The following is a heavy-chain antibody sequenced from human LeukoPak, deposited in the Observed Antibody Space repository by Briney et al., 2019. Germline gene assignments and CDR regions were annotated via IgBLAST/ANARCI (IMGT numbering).Heavy chain of an antibody. CDR2: ISYDGSNK. Sequence: GGSLRLSCAASGFTFSSYAMHWVRQAPGKGLEWVAVISYDGSNKYYADSVKGRFTISRDNSKNTLYLQMNSLRAEDMAVYYCARDGSIGYCSGGSCSDYFDYWGQGTLVTVSS. V-gene: IGHV3-30*04. D-gene: IGHD2-15*01. J-gene: IGHJ4*02. CDR1: GFTFSSYA. CDR3: ARDGSIGYCSGGSCSDYFDY.